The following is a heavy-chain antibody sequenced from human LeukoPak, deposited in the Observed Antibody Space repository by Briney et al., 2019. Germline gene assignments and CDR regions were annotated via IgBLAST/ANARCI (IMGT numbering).Heavy chain of an antibody. V-gene: IGHV1-69*13. J-gene: IGHJ4*02. CDR1: GGTFSSYA. D-gene: IGHD5-18*01. Sequence: GASEKVSCKASGGTFSSYAISWVRQAPGQGLEWMGGIIPIFGTANYAQKFQGRVTITADESTSTAYMELSSLRSEDTAVYYCASERSGYSYVFDYWGQGTLVTVSS. CDR2: IIPIFGTA. CDR3: ASERSGYSYVFDY.